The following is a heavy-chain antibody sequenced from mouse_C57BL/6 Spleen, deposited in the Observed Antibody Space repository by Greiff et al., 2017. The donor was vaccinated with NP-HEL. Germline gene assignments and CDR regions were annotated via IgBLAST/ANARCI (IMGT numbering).Heavy chain of an antibody. CDR1: GYSITSGYY. CDR3: ARDLHYCGSSGFAY. J-gene: IGHJ3*01. CDR2: ISYDGSN. Sequence: DVQLQESGPGLVKPSQSLSLTCSVTGYSITSGYYWNWIRQFPGNKLEWMGYISYDGSNNYNPSLKNRISITRDTSKNQFFLKLNSVTTEDTATYYCARDLHYCGSSGFAYWGQGTLVTVSA. V-gene: IGHV3-6*01. D-gene: IGHD1-1*01.